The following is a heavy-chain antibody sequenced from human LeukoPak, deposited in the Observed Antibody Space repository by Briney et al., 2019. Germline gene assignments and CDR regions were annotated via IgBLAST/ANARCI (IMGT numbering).Heavy chain of an antibody. CDR2: ISGGSTYI. Sequence: GGSLRLSCTASGFAFSTYDMNWVRQAPGKGLEWVSYISGGSTYIYYTDSVKGRFTISRDNSKNTLYLQMNSLRAEDTAVYYCALVTFGGVIAGSNAFDIWGQGTMVTVSS. J-gene: IGHJ3*02. D-gene: IGHD3-16*02. CDR3: ALVTFGGVIAGSNAFDI. CDR1: GFAFSTYD. V-gene: IGHV3-21*01.